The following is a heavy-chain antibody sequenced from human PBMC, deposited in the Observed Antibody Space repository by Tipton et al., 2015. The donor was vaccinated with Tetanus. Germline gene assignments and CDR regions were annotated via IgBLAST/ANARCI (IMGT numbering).Heavy chain of an antibody. CDR2: IYTSGST. CDR3: ARDQARGARGWNYFDC. Sequence: TLSLTCTVSGGSINNYYWSWIRQPAGKGLEWIGRIYTSGSTNYNPSLKSRVTILVDTSKNQFSLKLKSVTAADTAVYYCARDQARGARGWNYFDCWGQGTLVTVSS. CDR1: GGSINNYY. J-gene: IGHJ4*02. D-gene: IGHD1-26*01. V-gene: IGHV4-4*07.